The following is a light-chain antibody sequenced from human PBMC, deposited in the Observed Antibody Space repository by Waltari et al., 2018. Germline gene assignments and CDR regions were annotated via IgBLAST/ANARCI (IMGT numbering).Light chain of an antibody. Sequence: QSALTQPPSVSGSPGQSVTISCTGTSSDVGSYNRVSWYQQPPDPAPKLIIYEVSDRPSGVPDRFSGSKSANTAFLTIYGLQAEDEADYFCSSYTSSSTWVFGTGTKVTVL. CDR3: SSYTSSSTWV. V-gene: IGLV2-18*02. J-gene: IGLJ1*01. CDR2: EVS. CDR1: SSDVGSYNR.